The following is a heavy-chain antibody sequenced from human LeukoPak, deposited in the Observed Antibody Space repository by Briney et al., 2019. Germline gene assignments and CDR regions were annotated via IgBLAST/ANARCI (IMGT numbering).Heavy chain of an antibody. J-gene: IGHJ3*02. V-gene: IGHV4-59*13. CDR3: ARARYYDRIRGDAFDI. D-gene: IGHD3-22*01. CDR1: GDSISSFY. CDR2: IYYSGNT. Sequence: SETLSLTCSVSGDSISSFYWSWIRQSPGKGLEWIGYIYYSGNTNYNPSLKSRVTISVHTSKTQFSLKLTSVTAADTAVYYCARARYYDRIRGDAFDIWGQGTMVAVSS.